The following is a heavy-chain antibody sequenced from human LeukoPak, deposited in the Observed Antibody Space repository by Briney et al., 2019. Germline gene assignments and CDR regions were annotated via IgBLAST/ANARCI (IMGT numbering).Heavy chain of an antibody. D-gene: IGHD3-9*01. V-gene: IGHV1-18*04. CDR3: AREGNILTSSPDLYYYYGMDV. J-gene: IGHJ6*04. CDR1: GYTFTSYG. CDR2: ISAYNGNT. Sequence: ASVKVSCKASGYTFTSYGISWVRQAPGQGLEWMGWISAYNGNTNYAQKLQGRVAMTTDTSTSTAYMELRSLRSDDTAVYYCAREGNILTSSPDLYYYYGMDVWGKGTRSPSPQ.